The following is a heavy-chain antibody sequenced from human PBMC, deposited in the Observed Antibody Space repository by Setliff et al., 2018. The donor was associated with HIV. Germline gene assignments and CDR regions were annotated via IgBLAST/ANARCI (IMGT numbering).Heavy chain of an antibody. CDR3: ARVLGDTAMVTH. CDR2: INSDGSST. CDR1: GFTFSSYW. J-gene: IGHJ4*02. V-gene: IGHV3-74*01. D-gene: IGHD5-18*01. Sequence: GASVKVSCAASGFTFSSYWMHWVRQAPGKGLVWVSRINSDGSSTSYADSVKGRFTISRDNAKNTLYLQMNSLRAEDTAVYYCARVLGDTAMVTHWGQGTLVTVSS.